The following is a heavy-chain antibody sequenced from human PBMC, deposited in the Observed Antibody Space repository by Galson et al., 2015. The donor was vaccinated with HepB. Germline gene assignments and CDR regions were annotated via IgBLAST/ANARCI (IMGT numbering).Heavy chain of an antibody. J-gene: IGHJ6*03. CDR3: ARGGYCSSTSCYAGYYYYYYMDV. CDR1: GGTFSSYA. D-gene: IGHD2-2*01. Sequence: SVKVSCKASGGTFSSYAISWVRQAPGQGLEWMGGIIPIFGTANYAQKFQGRVTITADESTSTAYMELSSLRSEDTAVYYCARGGYCSSTSCYAGYYYYYYMDVWGKGTTVTVSS. V-gene: IGHV1-69*13. CDR2: IIPIFGTA.